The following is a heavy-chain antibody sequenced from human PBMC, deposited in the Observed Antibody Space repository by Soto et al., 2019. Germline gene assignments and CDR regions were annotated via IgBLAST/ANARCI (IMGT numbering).Heavy chain of an antibody. J-gene: IGHJ6*02. Sequence: VKVSCKASGDSFSSYVSSWVRQDPGQRLEWIGGIIPIFGTANYAQKFHGRVTITADESTSTAYMELSSLRSEDTAVYYCARVRGYYGSGSYRDYYYGMDVWGQGTTVTVSS. CDR1: GDSFSSYV. CDR2: IIPIFGTA. D-gene: IGHD3-10*01. CDR3: ARVRGYYGSGSYRDYYYGMDV. V-gene: IGHV1-69*13.